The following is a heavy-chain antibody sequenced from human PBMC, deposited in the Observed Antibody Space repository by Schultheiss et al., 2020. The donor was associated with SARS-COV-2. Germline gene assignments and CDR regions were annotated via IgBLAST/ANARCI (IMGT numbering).Heavy chain of an antibody. V-gene: IGHV3-30*14. Sequence: GGSLRLSCAASRFTFSCYAMHWVPQAPGKGLEWVAPISSDGSNKCFADSVKGRFTISRDNSKTTLFLQMDCLRSDDTAVYYCARDGSVVGNIRRSGWGKGLYYFDYWGQGTLVTVSS. CDR2: ISSDGSNK. J-gene: IGHJ4*02. CDR1: RFTFSCYA. D-gene: IGHD6-19*01. CDR3: ARDGSVVGNIRRSGWGKGLYYFDY.